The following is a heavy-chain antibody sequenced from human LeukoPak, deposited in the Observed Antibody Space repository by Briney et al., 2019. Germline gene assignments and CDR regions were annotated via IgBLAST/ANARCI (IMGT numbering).Heavy chain of an antibody. CDR3: ARIYDSSGEFDY. V-gene: IGHV5-51*03. D-gene: IGHD3-22*01. CDR2: IYPGDSDT. CDR1: GYSFTSYW. Sequence: GESLNISCKGSGYSFTSYWIGWVRQLPGKGLGVMGIIYPGDSDTRDSPSFQGQVTILAEKSISTAYLQWSSLKASDTAMNYCARIYDSSGEFDYWGQGTLVTVSS. J-gene: IGHJ4*02.